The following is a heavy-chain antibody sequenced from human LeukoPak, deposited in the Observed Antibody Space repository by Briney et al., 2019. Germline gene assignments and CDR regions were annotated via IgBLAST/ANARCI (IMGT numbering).Heavy chain of an antibody. D-gene: IGHD6-19*01. Sequence: PGGSLRLSCAASGFTFDDYAMHWVRHAPGKGLEWVSGISWNSGSIGYADSVKGRFTISRDNAKNSLYLQMNSLRAEDTALYYCAKDIAGIAVAGTYFDYWGQGTLVTVSS. CDR3: AKDIAGIAVAGTYFDY. V-gene: IGHV3-9*01. CDR1: GFTFDDYA. J-gene: IGHJ4*02. CDR2: ISWNSGSI.